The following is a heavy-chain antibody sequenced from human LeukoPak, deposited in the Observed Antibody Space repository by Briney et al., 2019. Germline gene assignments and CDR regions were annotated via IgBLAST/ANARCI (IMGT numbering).Heavy chain of an antibody. CDR3: ARYIVPADAFDI. J-gene: IGHJ3*02. V-gene: IGHV4-39*01. CDR2: VYYSGST. Sequence: SETLSLTCTVSGGSISSSSYYWGWIRQPPGKGLEWIGSVYYSGSTYYNPSLKSRVTISVDTSKNQFSLNLNSVAAADTAVYYCARYIVPADAFDIWGQGTMVTVSS. CDR1: GGSISSSSYY. D-gene: IGHD2-2*01.